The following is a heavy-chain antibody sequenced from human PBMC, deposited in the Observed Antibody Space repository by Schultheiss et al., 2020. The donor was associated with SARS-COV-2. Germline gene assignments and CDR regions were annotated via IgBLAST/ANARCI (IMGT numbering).Heavy chain of an antibody. J-gene: IGHJ4*02. CDR1: GFTFSSYG. V-gene: IGHV3-30*03. D-gene: IGHD2-8*01. CDR2: ISYDGSNK. CDR3: AREYCTNGVCYDYFDY. Sequence: GGSLRLSCAASGFTFSSYGMHWVRQAPGKGLEWVAVISYDGSNKYYADSVKGRFTISRDNSKNTLYLQMNSLRAEDTAVYYCAREYCTNGVCYDYFDYWGQGTLVTVSS.